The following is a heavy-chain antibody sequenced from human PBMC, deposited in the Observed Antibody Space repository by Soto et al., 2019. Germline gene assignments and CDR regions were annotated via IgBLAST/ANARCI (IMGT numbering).Heavy chain of an antibody. V-gene: IGHV1-3*01. CDR3: ARVRSPKTYGSGGTWFDP. CDR1: GYTFTSYA. CDR2: INAGNGNT. Sequence: GASVKVSCKASGYTFTSYAMHWVRQAPGQRLEWMGWINAGNGNTKYSQKFQGRVTITRDTSASTAYMELSSLRSEDPAVYYCARVRSPKTYGSGGTWFDPWGQGTLVTVSS. J-gene: IGHJ5*02. D-gene: IGHD3-10*01.